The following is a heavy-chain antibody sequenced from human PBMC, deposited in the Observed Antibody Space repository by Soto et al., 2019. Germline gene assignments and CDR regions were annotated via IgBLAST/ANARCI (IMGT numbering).Heavy chain of an antibody. V-gene: IGHV4-4*02. CDR1: GGSMSSSNW. Sequence: SETLALTCAVSGGSMSSSNWRSWVRHPAGKRLEWIGEISRSGTAYYNPSLKSRVMMSVDTSKSPFSLNLQSVTDADRATYYCASVQNHDILTASSPRRSIAYGGQGALVTVS. CDR3: ASVQNHDILTASSPRRSIAY. D-gene: IGHD3-9*01. CDR2: ISRSGTA. J-gene: IGHJ4*02.